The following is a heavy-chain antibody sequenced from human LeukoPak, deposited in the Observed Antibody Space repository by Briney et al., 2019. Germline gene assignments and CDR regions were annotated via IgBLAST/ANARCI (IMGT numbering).Heavy chain of an antibody. D-gene: IGHD2-2*01. Sequence: GGSLRLSCSASGFTFTTYAMSWVRQAPGKGLEWVSAISGSGSSTYYADSVKGRFTISRDNSKNTLFLQLNSLRAEDTAVYYCAKGYCSSSSCYSYAFDIWGQGTVVTVSS. V-gene: IGHV3-23*01. CDR3: AKGYCSSSSCYSYAFDI. CDR1: GFTFTTYA. CDR2: ISGSGSST. J-gene: IGHJ3*02.